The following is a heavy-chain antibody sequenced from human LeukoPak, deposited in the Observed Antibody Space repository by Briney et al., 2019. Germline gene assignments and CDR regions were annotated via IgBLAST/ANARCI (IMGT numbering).Heavy chain of an antibody. CDR2: ISYDGSNK. Sequence: PGRSLRLSCAASGFTFSTYGMHWVRQAPGKGLEWVAVISYDGSNKYYADSVKGRFTISRDDSKNTLYLQMNSLRVEDTAVYYCARGLTFGGVIVDDAFDIWGQGTMVTVSS. V-gene: IGHV3-30*03. J-gene: IGHJ3*02. D-gene: IGHD3-16*02. CDR1: GFTFSTYG. CDR3: ARGLTFGGVIVDDAFDI.